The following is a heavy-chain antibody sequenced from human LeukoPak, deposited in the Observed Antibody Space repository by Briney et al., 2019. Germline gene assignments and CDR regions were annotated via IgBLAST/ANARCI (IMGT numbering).Heavy chain of an antibody. V-gene: IGHV3-30-3*01. D-gene: IGHD3-22*01. Sequence: GGSLRLSCAASGFTFSSYAMHWVRQAPGKGLEWVAVISYDGSNKYYADSVKGRFTISRDNSKNTLYLQMNSLRAEDTAVYYCARGSYYDSSGYYSNWGQGTWSPSPQ. CDR3: ARGSYYDSSGYYSN. J-gene: IGHJ4*02. CDR1: GFTFSSYA. CDR2: ISYDGSNK.